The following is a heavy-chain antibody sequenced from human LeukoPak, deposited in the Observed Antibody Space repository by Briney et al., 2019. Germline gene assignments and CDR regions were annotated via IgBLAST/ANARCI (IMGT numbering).Heavy chain of an antibody. J-gene: IGHJ6*03. V-gene: IGHV4-59*01. D-gene: IGHD2-15*01. Sequence: PSETLSLTCTVSGGSISSYYWSWIRQPPGKGLEWIGYIYYSGSTNYNPSLKSRVTISVDTSKNQFSLKLSSVTAADTAVYYCARDLVVAATGRYYYYYMDVWGKGTTVTVSS. CDR2: IYYSGST. CDR3: ARDLVVAATGRYYYYYMDV. CDR1: GGSISSYY.